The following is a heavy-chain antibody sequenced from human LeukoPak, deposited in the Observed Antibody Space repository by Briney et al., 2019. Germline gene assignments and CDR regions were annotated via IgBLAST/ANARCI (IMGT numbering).Heavy chain of an antibody. CDR2: IFHSGST. V-gene: IGHV4-30-2*01. Sequence: PSETLSLTCAVSGGSISSGGYSWSWIRQPPGKGLEWIGYIFHSGSTYYNPSLKSRVTISVDRSKNQFSLKLSSVTAADTAVYYCARGAYSNYVLFYYYGMDVWGQGTTVTVSS. CDR3: ARGAYSNYVLFYYYGMDV. D-gene: IGHD4-11*01. CDR1: GGSISSGGYS. J-gene: IGHJ6*02.